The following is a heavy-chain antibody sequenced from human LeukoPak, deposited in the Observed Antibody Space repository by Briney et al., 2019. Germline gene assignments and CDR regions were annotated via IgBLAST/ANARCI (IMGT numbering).Heavy chain of an antibody. CDR1: GFTFSSYA. D-gene: IGHD3-9*01. CDR2: ISGSGGST. CDR3: AKDSELRYFDWLGPPGVYYFDY. Sequence: PGGSLRLSCAASGFTFSSYAMSWVRQAPGKGLEWVSAISGSGGSTYYADSVKGRFTISRDNSKNTLYLQMNSLRAEDTAVYYCAKDSELRYFDWLGPPGVYYFDYWGQGTLVTVSS. V-gene: IGHV3-23*01. J-gene: IGHJ4*02.